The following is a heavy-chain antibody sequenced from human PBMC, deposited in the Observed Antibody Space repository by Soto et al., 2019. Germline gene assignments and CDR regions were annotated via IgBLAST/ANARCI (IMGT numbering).Heavy chain of an antibody. CDR2: ISGSGGST. D-gene: IGHD2-15*01. CDR3: AKDLFRVVAANYFDY. J-gene: IGHJ4*02. CDR1: GFTFSSYA. V-gene: IGHV3-23*01. Sequence: PGGSLRLSCAASGFTFSSYAMSWVRQAPGKGLEWVSAISGSGGSTYYADSVKGRFTISRDNSKNTLYLQMNSLRAEDTAVYYCAKDLFRVVAANYFDYWGQGTLVTVSS.